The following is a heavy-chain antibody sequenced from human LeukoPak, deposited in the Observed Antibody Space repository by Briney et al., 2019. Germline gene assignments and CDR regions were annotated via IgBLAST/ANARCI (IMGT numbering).Heavy chain of an antibody. CDR1: GFTISIYA. Sequence: GGSLRLSCAASGFTISIYAIHWVRQAPGKGLEWVAGISYNGTNEYYPDSLKGRFTISRDDSKNTLYLQMNSLRAEDTALYYCARDRGGSGWYYFDYWGQGTLVTVSS. CDR3: ARDRGGSGWYYFDY. D-gene: IGHD6-19*01. V-gene: IGHV3-30-3*01. J-gene: IGHJ4*02. CDR2: ISYNGTNE.